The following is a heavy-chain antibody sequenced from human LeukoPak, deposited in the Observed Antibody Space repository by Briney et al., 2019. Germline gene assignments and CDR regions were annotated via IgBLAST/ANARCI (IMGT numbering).Heavy chain of an antibody. Sequence: PSETLSLTCIVSGGSINSNNYYWGWIRQSPGKGLEWIGSEYYSGGTYYNPSLKSRVTISVDTSKNQFSLKLSSVTAADTAVYYCASFPVGYSSSWPDYWGQGTLVTVSS. J-gene: IGHJ4*02. V-gene: IGHV4-39*07. D-gene: IGHD6-13*01. CDR2: EYYSGGT. CDR1: GGSINSNNYY. CDR3: ASFPVGYSSSWPDY.